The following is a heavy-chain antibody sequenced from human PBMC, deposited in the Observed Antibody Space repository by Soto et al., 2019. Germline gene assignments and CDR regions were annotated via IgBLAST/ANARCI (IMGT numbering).Heavy chain of an antibody. V-gene: IGHV4-59*11. CDR2: IHNSGGT. CDR1: GASISSHY. J-gene: IGHJ4*02. Sequence: SETLSLTCTVSGASISSHYWSWIRQSPGKGLEWIGYIHNSGGTNYNPSLKSRLTIAVDTSKNQFSLNLSSVTAADTAVYYCAVSVYCSGGSCYSGLFDSWGQGTLVTVS. CDR3: AVSVYCSGGSCYSGLFDS. D-gene: IGHD2-15*01.